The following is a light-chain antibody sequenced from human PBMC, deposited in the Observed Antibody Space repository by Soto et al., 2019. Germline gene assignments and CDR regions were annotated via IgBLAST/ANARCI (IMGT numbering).Light chain of an antibody. J-gene: IGLJ2*01. Sequence: QSVLTQPPSASGSPGQSVTISCTGTSSDVGGYNYVSWYQQHPGKAPKLMIYEVSKRPSGVPERLSGYKSGNTATLTVSGLQVEDEADYYCASYTGSNTMVFGGGTKLTVL. CDR3: ASYTGSNTMV. CDR2: EVS. CDR1: SSDVGGYNY. V-gene: IGLV2-8*01.